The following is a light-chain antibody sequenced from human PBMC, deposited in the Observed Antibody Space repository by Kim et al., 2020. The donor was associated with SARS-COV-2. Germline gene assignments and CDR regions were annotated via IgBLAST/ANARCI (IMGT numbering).Light chain of an antibody. CDR2: AAS. J-gene: IGKJ1*01. CDR3: LQDYTYPWT. CDR1: QAIRND. V-gene: IGKV1-6*01. Sequence: IQMTQSPSSLSASVGDTVTITCRASQAIRNDLGWYQQKPGKAPKVLIAAASILQTGVPSRFSGSGSGTDFTLTINSLQPEDFATYYCLQDYTYPWTFGQWTKVDIK.